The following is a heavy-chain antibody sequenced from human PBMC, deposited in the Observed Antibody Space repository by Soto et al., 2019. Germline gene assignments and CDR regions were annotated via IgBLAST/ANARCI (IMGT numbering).Heavy chain of an antibody. J-gene: IGHJ6*03. V-gene: IGHV1-2*04. D-gene: IGHD4-17*01. CDR3: ARDLGGDYSYYMDV. Sequence: QVPLVQSGAEVKKPGASVKVSCKASGYTFTGYYMHWVRQAPGQGLEWMGWINPNSGGTNYAQKFQGWVTMTRDTSISTAYMELSRLRSDDTAVYYCARDLGGDYSYYMDVWGKGTTFTVSS. CDR2: INPNSGGT. CDR1: GYTFTGYY.